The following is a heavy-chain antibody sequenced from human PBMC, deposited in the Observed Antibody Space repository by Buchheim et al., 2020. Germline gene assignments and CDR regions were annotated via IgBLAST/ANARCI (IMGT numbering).Heavy chain of an antibody. CDR1: GFTFSSYA. CDR3: AKDEYSSGWYGRGETNSPFDY. CDR2: ISGSGGST. J-gene: IGHJ4*02. Sequence: EVQLLESGGGLVQPGGSLRLSCAASGFTFSSYAMSWVRQAPGKGLEWVSAISGSGGSTYYADSVKGRFTISRDNSKNTLYLQMNSLRAEDTAVYYCAKDEYSSGWYGRGETNSPFDYWGQGTL. D-gene: IGHD6-19*01. V-gene: IGHV3-23*01.